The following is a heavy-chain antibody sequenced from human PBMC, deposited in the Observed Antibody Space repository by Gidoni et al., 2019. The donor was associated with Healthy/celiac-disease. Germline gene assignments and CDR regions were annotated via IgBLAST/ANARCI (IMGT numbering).Heavy chain of an antibody. D-gene: IGHD2-15*01. CDR3: AKDREEVVVVVAATTCFDY. CDR2: ISGSGGST. Sequence: EVQLLESGGGLVQPGGSLRLSCAASGFTFISYAMSWVRPAPGKGLGRVSAISGSGGSTYYEDSVKGRFTISRDNAKNTLYLQMNSLRAEDKAVYYCAKDREEVVVVVAATTCFDYWGQGTLVTVSS. CDR1: GFTFISYA. V-gene: IGHV3-23*01. J-gene: IGHJ4*02.